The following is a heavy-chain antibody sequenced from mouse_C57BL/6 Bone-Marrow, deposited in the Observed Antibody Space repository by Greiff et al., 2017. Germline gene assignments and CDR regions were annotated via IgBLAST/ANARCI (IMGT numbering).Heavy chain of an antibody. V-gene: IGHV3-6*01. Sequence: EVKLMESGPGLVKPSQSLSLTCSVTGYSITSGYYWNWIRQFPGNKLEWMGYISYDGSNNYNPSLKNRISITRDTSKNQFFLKLNSVTTEDTATYYCARERDYGKRYFDYWGQGTTLTVSS. CDR1: GYSITSGYY. CDR3: ARERDYGKRYFDY. CDR2: ISYDGSN. J-gene: IGHJ2*01. D-gene: IGHD2-1*01.